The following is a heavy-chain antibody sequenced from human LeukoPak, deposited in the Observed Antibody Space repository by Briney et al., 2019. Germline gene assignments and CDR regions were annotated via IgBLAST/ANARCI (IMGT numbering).Heavy chain of an antibody. CDR3: ARRRTYYDILTGYYLIDY. CDR2: ISAYNGNT. J-gene: IGHJ4*02. V-gene: IGHV1-18*01. CDR1: GYTFTSYG. D-gene: IGHD3-9*01. Sequence: ASVKVSCTASGYTFTSYGISWVRQAPGQGLEWMGWISAYNGNTNYAQKLQGRVTMTTDTSTSTAYMELRSLRSDDTAVYYCARRRTYYDILTGYYLIDYWGQGTLVTVSS.